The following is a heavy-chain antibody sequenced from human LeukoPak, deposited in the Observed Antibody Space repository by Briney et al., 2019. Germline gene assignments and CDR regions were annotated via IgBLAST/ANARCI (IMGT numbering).Heavy chain of an antibody. CDR3: AGHSGPLTWLDS. V-gene: IGHV4-59*01. CDR2: MYYSGST. D-gene: IGHD3-10*01. Sequence: SETLSLTCTVSGGSISSYYWSWIRQPPGKGLEWIGYMYYSGSTNYNPSLKSRVTISVDTSKNQVSLKLSSVTAADAAVYYCAGHSGPLTWLDSWGQGTLVTVSS. CDR1: GGSISSYY. J-gene: IGHJ4*02.